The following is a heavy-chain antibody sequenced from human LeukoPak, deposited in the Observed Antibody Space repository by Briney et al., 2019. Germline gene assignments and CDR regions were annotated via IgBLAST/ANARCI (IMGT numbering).Heavy chain of an antibody. J-gene: IGHJ4*02. V-gene: IGHV1-2*02. CDR3: ARDLYCGGDCYPSSFHY. CDR2: FNPNSGGT. D-gene: IGHD2-21*02. CDR1: GYTFTRYY. Sequence: ASVKVSCKASGYTFTRYYMHWVRQAPGQGREWMGWFNPNSGGTNYAQKFQGRVTMTRDTSISTAYMELSRLRSDDTAVYYCARDLYCGGDCYPSSFHYWGQGTLVTVSS.